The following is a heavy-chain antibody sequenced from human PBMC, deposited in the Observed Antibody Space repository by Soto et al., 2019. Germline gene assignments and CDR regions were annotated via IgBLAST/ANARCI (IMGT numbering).Heavy chain of an antibody. Sequence: ASVKVSCKASGYSFTSYGISWVRQAPGQGPEWMGWISGHDGNTNHPQSLQGRVTMTTDTSRNTAYMELRSLRSDDTAVYYCARHRFNYYDDTVYYYFDYWGQGTLVTVSS. D-gene: IGHD3-22*01. CDR3: ARHRFNYYDDTVYYYFDY. CDR2: ISGHDGNT. CDR1: GYSFTSYG. J-gene: IGHJ4*02. V-gene: IGHV1-18*04.